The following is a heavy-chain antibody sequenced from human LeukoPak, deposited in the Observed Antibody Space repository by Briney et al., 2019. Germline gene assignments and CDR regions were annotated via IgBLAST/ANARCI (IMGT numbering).Heavy chain of an antibody. CDR2: INSDGSST. V-gene: IGHV3-74*01. D-gene: IGHD3-10*01. J-gene: IGHJ4*02. CDR1: GFTVSSNY. Sequence: PGGSLRLSCAASGFTVSSNYMTWVRQAPGKGLVWVSRINSDGSSTSYADSVKGRFTISRDNAKNTLYLQMNSLRAEDTAVYYCATYGSGSYYKFDFWGQGTLVTVSS. CDR3: ATYGSGSYYKFDF.